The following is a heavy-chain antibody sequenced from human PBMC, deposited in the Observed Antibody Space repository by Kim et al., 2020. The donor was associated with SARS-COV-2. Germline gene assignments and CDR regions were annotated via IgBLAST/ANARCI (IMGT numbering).Heavy chain of an antibody. D-gene: IGHD5-18*01. CDR1: GFTFSSYS. J-gene: IGHJ6*02. CDR2: ISSSSSYI. Sequence: GGSLRLSCAASGFTFSSYSMNWVRQAPGKGLEWVSSISSSSSYIYYADSVKGRFTISRDNAKNSLYLQMNSLRAEDTAVYYCARDRYSYGYPFYYYYGMDVWGQGTTVTVSS. CDR3: ARDRYSYGYPFYYYYGMDV. V-gene: IGHV3-21*01.